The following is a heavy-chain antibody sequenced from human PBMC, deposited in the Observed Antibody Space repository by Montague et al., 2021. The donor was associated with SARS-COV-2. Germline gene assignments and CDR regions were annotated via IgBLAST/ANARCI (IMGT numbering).Heavy chain of an antibody. CDR2: ISYDGSNK. CDR1: GFTFSSYA. J-gene: IGHJ6*02. Sequence: SLRLSCAASGFTFSSYAMHWVRQAPGKGLEWVAVISYDGSNKYYADSVKGRFTISRDNSKYTLYLQMNSLRAEDTAVYYCARVLGGYYGMDVWGQGTTVTVSS. V-gene: IGHV3-30-3*01. CDR3: ARVLGGYYGMDV. D-gene: IGHD2/OR15-2a*01.